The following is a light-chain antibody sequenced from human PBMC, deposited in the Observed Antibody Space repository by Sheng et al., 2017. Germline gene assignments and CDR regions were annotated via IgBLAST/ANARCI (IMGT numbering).Light chain of an antibody. CDR2: STS. J-gene: IGLJ1*01. Sequence: QTVVTQEPSLSVSPGGTVTLTCGLTSGSVSTTSSPSWYQQTPGQAPRTLIYSTSARSSGVPDRFSGSILGNKAALTITGAQADDESDYYCLLFVGPGSYVFGPGTKVT. V-gene: IGLV8-61*01. CDR1: SGSVSTTSS. CDR3: LLFVGPGSYV.